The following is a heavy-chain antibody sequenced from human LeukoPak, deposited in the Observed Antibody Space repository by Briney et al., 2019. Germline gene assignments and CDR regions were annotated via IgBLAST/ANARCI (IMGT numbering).Heavy chain of an antibody. D-gene: IGHD3-16*01. CDR2: ISGSSGST. V-gene: IGHV3-23*01. CDR1: GFTFSSYA. CDR3: AKELGLWDAFDL. J-gene: IGHJ3*01. Sequence: TGGSLRLSCAASGFTFSSYAMSWVRQAPGKGLEWVSAISGSSGSTYYADSVKGRFTISRDNSKNTLYLQMNSLRAEDTAVYYCAKELGLWDAFDLWGQGTMVTVSS.